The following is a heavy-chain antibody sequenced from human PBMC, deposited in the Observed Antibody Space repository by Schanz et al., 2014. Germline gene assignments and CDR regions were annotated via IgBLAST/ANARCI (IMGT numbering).Heavy chain of an antibody. CDR2: INSSGGST. V-gene: IGHV3-23*01. D-gene: IGHD3-10*01. CDR3: AKARYRELSDFDN. Sequence: EVQLLESGGGLVQPGGSLRLSCAASGITFSSYAMSWVRQAPGKGLEWVSAINSSGGSTYYADSVKGRFTISRDNSKNTLYLQMNSLRAEATDVYYCAKARYRELSDFDNWGQGTMVTVSS. J-gene: IGHJ3*02. CDR1: GITFSSYA.